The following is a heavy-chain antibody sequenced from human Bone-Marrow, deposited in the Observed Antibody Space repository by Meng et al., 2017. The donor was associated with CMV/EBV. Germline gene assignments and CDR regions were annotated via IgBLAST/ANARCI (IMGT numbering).Heavy chain of an antibody. CDR1: GFSFRNSGVA. V-gene: IGHV2-5*01. CDR3: AHRPLWSDALEI. J-gene: IGHJ3*02. CDR2: IYWNDGK. Sequence: SGPTLVKPTQTLTLTCTFSGFSFRNSGVAVGWIRQPPGKALEWLALIYWNDGKRYSPSLKNRLTITKDTSKYQVVLKMTDVDPVDTATYYCAHRPLWSDALEIWGQGTMVTVSS. D-gene: IGHD3-16*01.